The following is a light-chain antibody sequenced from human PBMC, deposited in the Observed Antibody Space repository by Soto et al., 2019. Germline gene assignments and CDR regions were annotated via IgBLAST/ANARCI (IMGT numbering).Light chain of an antibody. CDR2: DAS. J-gene: IGKJ1*01. CDR1: QSISSW. Sequence: DIQMTQSPSTLSASVGDRVTITCRASQSISSWLAWYQQKPGKAPKLLIYDASSLESGVPSRFSGSGSGTEFTITIISLEPDDFSTCYCQQYNSYPCTFGQGTKVEIK. CDR3: QQYNSYPCT. V-gene: IGKV1-5*01.